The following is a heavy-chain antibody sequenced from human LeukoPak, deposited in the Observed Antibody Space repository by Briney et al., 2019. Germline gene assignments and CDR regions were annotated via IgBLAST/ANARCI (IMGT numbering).Heavy chain of an antibody. D-gene: IGHD6-6*01. Sequence: PGGSLRLSCAASGFTFSSYTIHWVRRAPGKGLEWVLSISAVSTYIHYAESVKGRFTISRDNVEKAAYLELSGLTAHDTAIYYCARGGIAGRPVYYYYMDVWGKGTTVTVSS. V-gene: IGHV3-21*01. CDR3: ARGGIAGRPVYYYYMDV. J-gene: IGHJ6*03. CDR1: GFTFSSYT. CDR2: ISAVSTYI.